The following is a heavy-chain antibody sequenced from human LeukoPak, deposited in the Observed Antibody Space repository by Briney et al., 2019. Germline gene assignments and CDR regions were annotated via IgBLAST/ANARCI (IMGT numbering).Heavy chain of an antibody. CDR3: ARFRGSGWYYFDS. J-gene: IGHJ4*02. Sequence: SETLSLTCTVSGGSISSNTYHWGWIRQPPGKGLEWIGYMYYTGATSHNPSLKSRVTISLDTSKNQFSLKLHSVTAADTAVYYCARFRGSGWYYFDSWGQGTLVTVSS. CDR1: GGSISSNTYH. D-gene: IGHD6-19*01. V-gene: IGHV4-61*05. CDR2: MYYTGAT.